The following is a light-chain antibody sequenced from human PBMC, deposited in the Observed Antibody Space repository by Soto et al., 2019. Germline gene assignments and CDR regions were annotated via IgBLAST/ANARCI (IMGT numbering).Light chain of an antibody. CDR1: QIVSNW. CDR2: QAS. Sequence: DIQMTQSPSTLSASVRDRVTITCRASQIVSNWLAWYQQKPGKAPKLLIYQASTLQSGVPSRFSGSGSGTEFTLTISSLQPDDLATYYCQQYNSYPWTFGQGTKVDI. J-gene: IGKJ1*01. V-gene: IGKV1-5*03. CDR3: QQYNSYPWT.